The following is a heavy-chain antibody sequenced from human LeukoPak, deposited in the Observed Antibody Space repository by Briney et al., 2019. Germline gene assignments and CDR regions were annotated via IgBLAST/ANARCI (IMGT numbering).Heavy chain of an antibody. J-gene: IGHJ4*02. V-gene: IGHV4-38-2*02. CDR2: IYHSGST. CDR1: GYSISSGYY. D-gene: IGHD3-3*01. Sequence: SETLSLTCIVSGYSISSGYYWGWIRQPPGKGLEWIGSIYHSGSTYYNPSLKSRVTISVDTSKNQFSLKLSSVTAADTAVYYCARSSITIFGVVLDYWGQGTLVTVPS. CDR3: ARSSITIFGVVLDY.